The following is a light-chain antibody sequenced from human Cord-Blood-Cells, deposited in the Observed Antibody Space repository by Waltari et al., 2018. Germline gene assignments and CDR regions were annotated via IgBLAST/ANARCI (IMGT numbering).Light chain of an antibody. CDR3: QQSYSTPT. CDR2: AAS. J-gene: IGKJ1*01. Sequence: DIQMTQSPSSLSASVGDRVTITCRASQSISSYLNWYQQKPGKAPKLLIYAASSLQRGVPSRLSGSGSGTDFTLTISSLQPEDFATYYCQQSYSTPTFGQGTKVEIK. V-gene: IGKV1-39*01. CDR1: QSISSY.